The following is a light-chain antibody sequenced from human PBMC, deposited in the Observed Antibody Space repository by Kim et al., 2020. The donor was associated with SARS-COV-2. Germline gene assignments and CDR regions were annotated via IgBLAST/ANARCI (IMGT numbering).Light chain of an antibody. CDR1: QSVSSN. V-gene: IGKV3-15*01. CDR3: QQYNNWPPVT. CDR2: DAS. Sequence: VSPGERATLSCRASQSVSSNFAWYQQKPGQAPRLLIYDASTRATGIPARFSGSGSGTEFTLTISSLQSEDFAVYYCQQYNNWPPVTFGGGTKLEI. J-gene: IGKJ4*01.